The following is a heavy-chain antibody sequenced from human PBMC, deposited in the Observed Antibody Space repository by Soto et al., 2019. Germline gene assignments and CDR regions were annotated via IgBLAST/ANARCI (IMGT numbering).Heavy chain of an antibody. D-gene: IGHD4-17*01. CDR1: GCTLRDYA. CDR3: AKDPNGDYVGGFEF. V-gene: IGHV3-23*01. J-gene: IGHJ3*01. Sequence: LRLSSAGSGCTLRDYAMSWVGPAPGKGLEWVSGISASGGATYYADSVKGRFTISSDNSKNTHSLQMNSLRAEDTAVYYCAKDPNGDYVGGFEFRGQGTMVTVSS. CDR2: ISASGGAT.